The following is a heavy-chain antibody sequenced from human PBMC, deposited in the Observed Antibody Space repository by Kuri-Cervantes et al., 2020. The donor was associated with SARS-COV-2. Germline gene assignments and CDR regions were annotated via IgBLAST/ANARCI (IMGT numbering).Heavy chain of an antibody. Sequence: SETLSLTCAVYGGSFSGYYWSWIRQPPGKGLEWIGEINHSGSTNYNPSLKSRVTISVDTSKNQFSLKLSSVTAADTAVYYCAQSRSIAARRPWYFDLWGRGTLVTVSS. CDR2: INHSGST. CDR3: AQSRSIAARRPWYFDL. J-gene: IGHJ2*01. V-gene: IGHV4-34*01. D-gene: IGHD6-6*01. CDR1: GGSFSGYY.